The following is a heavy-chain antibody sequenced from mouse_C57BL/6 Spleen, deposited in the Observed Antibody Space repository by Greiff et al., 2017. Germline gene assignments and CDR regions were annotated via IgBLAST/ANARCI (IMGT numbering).Heavy chain of an antibody. D-gene: IGHD4-1*01. J-gene: IGHJ2*01. V-gene: IGHV1-5*01. CDR3: TREITGTFDD. CDR1: GYTFTSYW. CDR2: IHPGNSDT. Sequence: EVQLQQSGTVLARPGASVKMSCKTSGYTFTSYWMHWVKQRHGQGLEWIGAIHPGNSDTSYNQKLKGKAKLTADTSASTAYMELSSLTNEDAAVYYCTREITGTFDDWGQGTTLTVSS.